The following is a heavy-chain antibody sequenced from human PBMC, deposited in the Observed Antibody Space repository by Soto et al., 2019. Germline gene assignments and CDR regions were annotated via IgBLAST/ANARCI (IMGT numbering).Heavy chain of an antibody. V-gene: IGHV6-1*01. CDR2: TYYRSKWYN. CDR3: ARGGYSSSWSKPFDY. D-gene: IGHD6-13*01. Sequence: KQSPTLSLTCAISGDSVSSNSAAWNWIRQSPSRGLEWLGRTYYRSKWYNDYAVSVKSRITINPDTSKNQFSLQLNSVTPEDTAVYYCARGGYSSSWSKPFDYWGQGTLVTVSS. J-gene: IGHJ4*02. CDR1: GDSVSSNSAA.